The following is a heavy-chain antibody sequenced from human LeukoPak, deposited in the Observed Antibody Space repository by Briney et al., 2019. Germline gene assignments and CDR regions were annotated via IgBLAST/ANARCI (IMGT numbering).Heavy chain of an antibody. D-gene: IGHD1-14*01. CDR2: IYYSGST. J-gene: IGHJ4*02. Sequence: SETLSLTCTVSGGSISSSSYYWGWIRQPPGKGLEWIGSIYYSGSTYYNPSLKSRVTISVDTSKNQFSLKLSSVTAADTAVYYCARDTRTDFDYWDQGTLVTVPT. CDR1: GGSISSSSYY. V-gene: IGHV4-39*07. CDR3: ARDTRTDFDY.